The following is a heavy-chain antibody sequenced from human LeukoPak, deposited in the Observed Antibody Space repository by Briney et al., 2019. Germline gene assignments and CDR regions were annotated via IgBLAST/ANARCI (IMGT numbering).Heavy chain of an antibody. CDR1: GGTFSSYA. J-gene: IGHJ3*02. Sequence: ASVKVSCKAAGGTFSSYAISWVRQAPGQGLEWMGGIIPIFGTANYAQKFLGRVTITADESTSTAYMELSSLRSEDTAVYYCARDLDYSGSYSNAFDIWGQGTMVTVSS. CDR3: ARDLDYSGSYSNAFDI. CDR2: IIPIFGTA. D-gene: IGHD1-26*01. V-gene: IGHV1-69*13.